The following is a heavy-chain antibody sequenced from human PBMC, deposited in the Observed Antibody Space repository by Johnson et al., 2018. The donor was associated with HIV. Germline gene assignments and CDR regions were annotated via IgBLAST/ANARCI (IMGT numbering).Heavy chain of an antibody. CDR2: ISSSGRT. D-gene: IGHD5-12*01. V-gene: IGHV3-11*05. CDR3: ARPVEATEGAFDI. CDR1: GFTFSDHY. J-gene: IGHJ3*02. Sequence: QVQLVESGGGLVKPGGSPRLSCAASGFTFSDHYMAWIRQAPGKGLEWVSYISSSGRTGYVDSVKGRFTTSRDNAKNSLYVQMNSLRVEDTAFYQCARPVEATEGAFDIWGQGTMVTVSS.